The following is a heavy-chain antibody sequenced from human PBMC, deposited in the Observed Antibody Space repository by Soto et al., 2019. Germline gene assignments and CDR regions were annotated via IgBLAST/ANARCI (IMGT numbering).Heavy chain of an antibody. V-gene: IGHV3-73*01. J-gene: IGHJ6*02. CDR3: ARDPPATRHGMDV. CDR2: IRSKANNYAT. CDR1: GFRFSGSA. Sequence: RRLSCAGSGFRFSGSALHWVRQASRKELEWVGRIRSKANNYATAYAASVKGRFTISRDDSKNTAYLQMNSLKIEDTAVYYCARDPPATRHGMDVWGQGTTVTVSS.